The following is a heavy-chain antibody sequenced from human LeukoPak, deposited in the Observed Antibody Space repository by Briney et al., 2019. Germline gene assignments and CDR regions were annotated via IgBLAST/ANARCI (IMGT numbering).Heavy chain of an antibody. D-gene: IGHD5-18*01. Sequence: PSETLSLTCTVSGASISSNSYYWGWVRQAPGKGLEWIASIYYTENKYHNPSLRSRVTISVDMSKNQCSLKLTSVTAADTAVYYCARCPGRGYSYVHRGNCFDPWGQGTLVTVSS. CDR2: IYYTENK. V-gene: IGHV4-39*01. J-gene: IGHJ5*02. CDR1: GASISSNSYY. CDR3: ARCPGRGYSYVHRGNCFDP.